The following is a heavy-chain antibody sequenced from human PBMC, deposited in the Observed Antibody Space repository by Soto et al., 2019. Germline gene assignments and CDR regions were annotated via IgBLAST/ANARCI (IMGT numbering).Heavy chain of an antibody. CDR2: ISYDGSNK. CDR1: GFTFSSYG. CDR3: AKEARYSYDAPLSGMDV. V-gene: IGHV3-30*18. J-gene: IGHJ6*02. Sequence: QVQLVESGGGVVQPGRSLRLSCAASGFTFSSYGMHWVRQAPGKGLEWVAVISYDGSNKYYADSVKGRFTISRDNSKNTLYLQMNSLRAEDTAVYYCAKEARYSYDAPLSGMDVWGQGTTVTVSS. D-gene: IGHD5-18*01.